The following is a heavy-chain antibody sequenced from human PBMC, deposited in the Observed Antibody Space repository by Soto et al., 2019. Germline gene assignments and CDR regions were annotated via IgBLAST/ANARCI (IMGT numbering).Heavy chain of an antibody. D-gene: IGHD6-13*01. CDR1: GFTFSSYW. Sequence: PGGSLRLYCAASGFTFSSYWMSWVRQAPGKGLEWVANIKQDGSEKYYVDSVKGRFTISRDNAKNSLYLQMNSLRAEDTAVYYCARGDYSSSLGCYYGMDVWGQGTTVTVSS. J-gene: IGHJ6*02. V-gene: IGHV3-7*03. CDR2: IKQDGSEK. CDR3: ARGDYSSSLGCYYGMDV.